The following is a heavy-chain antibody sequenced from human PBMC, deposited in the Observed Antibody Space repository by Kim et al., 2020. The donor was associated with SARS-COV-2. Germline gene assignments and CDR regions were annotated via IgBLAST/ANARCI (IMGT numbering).Heavy chain of an antibody. D-gene: IGHD1-26*01. CDR2: ISHRGPS. CDR3: ARGRVSARWGFDH. CDR1: TDSIMNFNSH. V-gene: IGHV4-31*03. J-gene: IGHJ4*02. Sequence: SETLSLTCSVSTDSIMNFNSHYTWIRQAPGQGLEWLGEISHRGPSNFNPSLQGRASVSVDTSKRQFSLTLNSLTAAETAFYFCARGRVSARWGFDHCGQG.